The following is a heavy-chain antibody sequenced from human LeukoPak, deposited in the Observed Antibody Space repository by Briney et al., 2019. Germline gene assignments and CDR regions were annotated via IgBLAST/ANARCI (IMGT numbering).Heavy chain of an antibody. J-gene: IGHJ4*02. Sequence: PSETLSLTCTVSGGSISSVSYYWGWIRQPPGKGLECIGSIFYTGRSYYNPSLKRRVTISVDTSKNQFSLKLSSVTAADTAVYYCARWRGDYYAFDYWGQGTLVTVSS. CDR1: GGSISSVSYY. CDR2: IFYTGRS. V-gene: IGHV4-39*07. D-gene: IGHD3-10*01. CDR3: ARWRGDYYAFDY.